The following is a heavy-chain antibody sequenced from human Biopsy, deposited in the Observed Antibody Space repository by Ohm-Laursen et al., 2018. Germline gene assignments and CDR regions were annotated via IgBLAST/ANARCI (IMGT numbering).Heavy chain of an antibody. J-gene: IGHJ4*02. CDR2: INSDASYI. CDR1: TFTFSSDS. Sequence: GSLRLSCAASTFTFSSDSVNWVRQAPGKGLEWVSYINSDASYIYYGVSVRGRFTISRDNAKNSVYLQMNSLRVEDTAIYYCARDSTINTVTTADYWGQGTLVTVSS. D-gene: IGHD4-11*01. V-gene: IGHV3-21*01. CDR3: ARDSTINTVTTADY.